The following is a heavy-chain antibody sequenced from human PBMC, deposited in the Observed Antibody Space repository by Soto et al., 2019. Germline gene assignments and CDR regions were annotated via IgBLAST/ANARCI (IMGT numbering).Heavy chain of an antibody. J-gene: IGHJ6*02. D-gene: IGHD3-10*01. Sequence: SETLSLTCTVSGGSISSSSYYWGWIRQPPGKGLEWIGSIYYSGSTYYNPSLKSRVTISVDTSKNQFSLKLSSVTAADTAVYYCARVWLSPYYYYYSMDVWGQGTTVTVSS. CDR3: ARVWLSPYYYYYSMDV. CDR1: GGSISSSSYY. V-gene: IGHV4-39*07. CDR2: IYYSGST.